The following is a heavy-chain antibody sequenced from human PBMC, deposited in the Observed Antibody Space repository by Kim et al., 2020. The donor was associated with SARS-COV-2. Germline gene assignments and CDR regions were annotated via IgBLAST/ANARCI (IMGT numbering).Heavy chain of an antibody. Sequence: GESLKISCKGSGYSFDNYWIGWVRQLPGKGLEWMGIIYPGDSHTRYGPSFQGQVTTSADKSNSTAYLQWSSLSVRDTAFYFCARVHSGYDYYFDSWGQGTLVTVSP. CDR3: ARVHSGYDYYFDS. CDR1: GYSFDNYW. J-gene: IGHJ4*02. CDR2: IYPGDSHT. D-gene: IGHD5-12*01. V-gene: IGHV5-51*01.